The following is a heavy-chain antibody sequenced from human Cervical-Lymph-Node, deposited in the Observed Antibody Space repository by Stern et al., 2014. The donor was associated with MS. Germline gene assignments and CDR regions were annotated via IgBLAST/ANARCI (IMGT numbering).Heavy chain of an antibody. CDR3: ARWNGDYDAYDI. D-gene: IGHD4-17*01. CDR2: VWYNGRNK. Sequence: VQLVESGGGVVQPGRSLRLLCAASGVTFNGHGMHWVRQAPGKGLAWGAMVWYNGRNKYCADSVEGRFTISRDDSKDTVYLEINGLRGEDTAIYFCARWNGDYDAYDIWGQGTLVTVSS. CDR1: GVTFNGHG. V-gene: IGHV3-33*01. J-gene: IGHJ3*02.